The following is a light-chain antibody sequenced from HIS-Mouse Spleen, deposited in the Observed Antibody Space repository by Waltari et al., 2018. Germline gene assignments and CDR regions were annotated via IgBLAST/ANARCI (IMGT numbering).Light chain of an antibody. J-gene: IGLJ3*02. CDR1: ALPKKY. CDR3: LSADSSGTWV. CDR2: KDS. V-gene: IGLV3-16*01. Sequence: SYELTQPPSVSVSLGQMARITCSGEALPKKYAYWYQQKPGPFPLLVIYKDSERPSGIPERFSGSSAGTIVTLTISGVQAEDEADYYCLSADSSGTWVFGGGTKLTVL.